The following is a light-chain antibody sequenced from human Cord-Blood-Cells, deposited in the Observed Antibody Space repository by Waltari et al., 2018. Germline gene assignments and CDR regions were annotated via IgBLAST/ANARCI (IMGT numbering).Light chain of an antibody. Sequence: EIVLTQSPGPLSLSPGERATLSCRASQSVSSSYLAWYQQKPGQAPRLLIYGASSRATGIPDRFSGSGSETDFTLTISRLEPEDFAVYYCQQYGSSRGYTFGQGTKLEIK. CDR2: GAS. CDR1: QSVSSSY. CDR3: QQYGSSRGYT. V-gene: IGKV3-20*01. J-gene: IGKJ2*01.